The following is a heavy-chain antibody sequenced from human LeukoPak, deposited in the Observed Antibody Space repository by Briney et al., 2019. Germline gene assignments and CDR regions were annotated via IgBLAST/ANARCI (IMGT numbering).Heavy chain of an antibody. CDR1: GGSITSISYY. CDR3: ARQGWGDAYYYFDY. CDR2: IYYSGSA. Sequence: PSETLSLTCTVSGGSITSISYYWGWIRQPPGKGLEWIGSIYYSGSAYYNPSLKSRATISVDTSKNQFSLKLSSVTAADTAVYYCARQGWGDAYYYFDYWGQGTLVTVSS. V-gene: IGHV4-39*01. J-gene: IGHJ4*02. D-gene: IGHD5-24*01.